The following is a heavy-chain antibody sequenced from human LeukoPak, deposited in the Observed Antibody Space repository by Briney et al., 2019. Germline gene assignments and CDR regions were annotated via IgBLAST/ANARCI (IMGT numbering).Heavy chain of an antibody. CDR1: GGSISSYY. V-gene: IGHV4-59*01. J-gene: IGHJ6*02. Sequence: SETLSLTCAVSGGSISSYYWSLIRQPPGKGLEWIGYIYYSGSTNYNPSLKSRVTISVDTSKNQFSLKLSSVTAADTAVYYCARAGNYGYYGMDVWGQGTTVTVSS. CDR2: IYYSGST. CDR3: ARAGNYGYYGMDV.